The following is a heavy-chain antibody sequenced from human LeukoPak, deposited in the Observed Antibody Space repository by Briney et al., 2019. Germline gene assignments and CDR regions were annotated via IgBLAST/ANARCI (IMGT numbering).Heavy chain of an antibody. CDR1: GGSTSSSSYY. CDR3: ARRPRAGWFDP. CDR2: IYYSGGT. J-gene: IGHJ5*02. V-gene: IGHV4-39*01. Sequence: SETLSLTCTVSGGSTSSSSYYWGWIRQPPGKGLEWIGSIYYSGGTYYNPSLKSRVTISVDTSKNQFSLKLRSVTAADTAVYYCARRPRAGWFDPWGQGTLVTVSS.